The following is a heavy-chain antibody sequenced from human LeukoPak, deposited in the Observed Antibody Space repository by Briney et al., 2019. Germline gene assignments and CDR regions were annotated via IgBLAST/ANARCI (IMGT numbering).Heavy chain of an antibody. D-gene: IGHD1-14*01. CDR1: GGSLSSYY. CDR2: IYYSGST. CDR3: ARDYWDRRYYYYGMDV. V-gene: IGHV4-59*01. Sequence: SETLSLTCTVSGGSLSSYYWSWIRQPPGKGLEWIGYIYYSGSTNYNPSLKSRVTISVDTSKNQFSLKLSSVTAADTAVYCCARDYWDRRYYYYGMDVWGQGTTVTVSS. J-gene: IGHJ6*02.